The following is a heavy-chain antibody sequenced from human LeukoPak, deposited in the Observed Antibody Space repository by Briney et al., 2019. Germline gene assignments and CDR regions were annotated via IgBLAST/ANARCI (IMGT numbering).Heavy chain of an antibody. D-gene: IGHD3-3*01. CDR2: IGNKVSNYVT. CDR3: AGNYDFWTGLNY. V-gene: IGHV3-73*01. Sequence: PGGSLRLSCAASGFTFSGSAMHWVRQASGKGLEWVGHIGNKVSNYVTEYAASLRGRFTISRDDSKDTAYLQVNSLKTEDTAVYYCAGNYDFWTGLNYWGQGTLVTVSS. CDR1: GFTFSGSA. J-gene: IGHJ4*02.